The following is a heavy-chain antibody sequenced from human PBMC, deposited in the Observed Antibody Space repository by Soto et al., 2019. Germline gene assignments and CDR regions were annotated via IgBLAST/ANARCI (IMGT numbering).Heavy chain of an antibody. Sequence: EVQLVQSGEEVKKPGESLKISCKGSGYSFTSYWIGWVRQMPGKGLEWMGIIYPGDSDTRYSPSFQGQVTISADKSISTAYLQWSSLKASDTAMYYCARRTDGSGWYAYFDSWGQGTLVTVSS. V-gene: IGHV5-51*01. CDR1: GYSFTSYW. CDR2: IYPGDSDT. J-gene: IGHJ4*02. CDR3: ARRTDGSGWYAYFDS. D-gene: IGHD6-19*01.